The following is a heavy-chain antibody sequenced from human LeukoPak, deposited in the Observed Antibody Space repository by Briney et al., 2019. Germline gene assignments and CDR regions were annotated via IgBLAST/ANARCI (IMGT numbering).Heavy chain of an antibody. Sequence: TSETLSLTCTVSGGSISSYYWSWIRQPPGKGLEWIGYIYYSGSTNYNPSLKSRVTISVDTSKNQFSLKLSSVTAADTAVYYCAREIAAARNWFDPWGQGTLVTVSS. CDR3: AREIAAARNWFDP. V-gene: IGHV4-59*01. CDR1: GGSISSYY. J-gene: IGHJ5*02. D-gene: IGHD6-13*01. CDR2: IYYSGST.